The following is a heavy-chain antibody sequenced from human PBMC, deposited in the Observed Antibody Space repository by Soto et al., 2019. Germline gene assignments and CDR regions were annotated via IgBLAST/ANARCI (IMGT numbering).Heavy chain of an antibody. CDR1: GFTFDDYA. CDR3: AQDMGYSRGPIDY. CDR2: ISWNSGSI. Sequence: EVQLVESGGGLVQPGRSLRLSCAASGFTFDDYAMHWVRRAPGKGLEWVSGISWNSGSIGYADSVKGRFTISRDNAKKSLYLQMNSLRAEYTALYYCAQDMGYSRGPIDYWGQGTLVTVSS. D-gene: IGHD6-19*01. J-gene: IGHJ4*02. V-gene: IGHV3-9*01.